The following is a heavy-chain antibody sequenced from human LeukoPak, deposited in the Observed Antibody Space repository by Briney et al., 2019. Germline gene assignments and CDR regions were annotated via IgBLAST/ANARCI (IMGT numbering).Heavy chain of an antibody. D-gene: IGHD7-27*01. CDR1: GGSFSGYY. V-gene: IGHV4-34*01. CDR3: ASDWGSNAFDI. CDR2: INHSGST. J-gene: IGHJ3*02. Sequence: PSETLSLTCAVYGGSFSGYYWSWIRQPPGKGLEWIGEINHSGSTNYNPSLKSRVTISVDTSKNQFSLKLSSVTAADTAVYYCASDWGSNAFDIWGQGTMVTVSS.